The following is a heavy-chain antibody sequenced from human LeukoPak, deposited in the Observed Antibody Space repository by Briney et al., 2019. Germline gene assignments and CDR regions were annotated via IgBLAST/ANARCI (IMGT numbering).Heavy chain of an antibody. Sequence: PGGSLRLSCTASGFSFDEHGMSWVRQAPGKGLEWIACINCTGGSTDYADPLRGRFTIPRDNAKNSLYLQMDSLTAEDTAFYYCARAPITRPFYFDYWGQGTLVTVSS. CDR3: ARAPITRPFYFDY. J-gene: IGHJ4*02. CDR1: GFSFDEHG. CDR2: INCTGGST. D-gene: IGHD3-10*01. V-gene: IGHV3-20*04.